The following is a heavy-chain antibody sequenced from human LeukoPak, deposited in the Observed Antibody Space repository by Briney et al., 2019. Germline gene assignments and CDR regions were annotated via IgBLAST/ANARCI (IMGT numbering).Heavy chain of an antibody. Sequence: GGSLRLSCAASGFTFSSYAMHWVRQAPGKGLEYVSAISSNGGSTYYANSVKGRFTISRDNSKNTLYLQMGSLRAEDMAVYYCAGAYCGGDCYPSPHYYYYGMDVWGQGTMVTVSS. V-gene: IGHV3-64*01. CDR1: GFTFSSYA. CDR2: ISSNGGST. D-gene: IGHD2-21*02. CDR3: AGAYCGGDCYPSPHYYYYGMDV. J-gene: IGHJ6*02.